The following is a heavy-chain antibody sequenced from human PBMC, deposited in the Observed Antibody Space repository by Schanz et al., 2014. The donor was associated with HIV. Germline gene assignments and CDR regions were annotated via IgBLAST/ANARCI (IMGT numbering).Heavy chain of an antibody. CDR2: VYYSGST. V-gene: IGHV4-59*12. CDR1: NGSISNYY. CDR3: ARGEGYYYDSSGFPLASGMDV. Sequence: QVQLQESGPGLVKPSETLSLTCTVSNGSISNYYWSWLRQPPGKGLEWIGHVYYSGSTYYNPSLKSRVTMSVDTSENHFSLKLSSATVADTAVYYCARGEGYYYDSSGFPLASGMDVWGQGTTVTVSS. D-gene: IGHD3-22*01. J-gene: IGHJ6*02.